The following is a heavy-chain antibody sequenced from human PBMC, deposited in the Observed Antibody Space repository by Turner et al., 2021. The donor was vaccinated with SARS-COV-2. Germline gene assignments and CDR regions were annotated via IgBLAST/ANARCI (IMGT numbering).Heavy chain of an antibody. J-gene: IGHJ6*02. V-gene: IGHV4-39*01. Sequence: QLQLPESGPGLVKPSGTLSLPCTVPGGSNNNNSYYWGWIRQPPGKGLGWIGNIHYCGGPYSKPSLKSRVTISVDPSKNQFSLKLSSVTAADTAVYYCARLMDTAMEFYGTDVWGQGTTVTVSS. CDR1: GGSNNNNSYY. D-gene: IGHD5-18*01. CDR2: IHYCGGP. CDR3: ARLMDTAMEFYGTDV.